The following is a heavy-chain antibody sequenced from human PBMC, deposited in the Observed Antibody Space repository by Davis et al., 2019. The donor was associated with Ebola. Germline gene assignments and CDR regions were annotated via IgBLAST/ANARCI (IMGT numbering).Heavy chain of an antibody. J-gene: IGHJ6*04. CDR3: AKGGSGWPSDYSYGMGV. D-gene: IGHD6-19*01. Sequence: GGSLRLSCAASGFTFSSYAMTWARQAPGKGLEWVSAITRSGGSTYYADSVKGRFTISRDNSKNTLYLQMNSLTVEDTAVYYCAKGGSGWPSDYSYGMGVWGKGTTVTVSS. CDR2: ITRSGGST. CDR1: GFTFSSYA. V-gene: IGHV3-23*01.